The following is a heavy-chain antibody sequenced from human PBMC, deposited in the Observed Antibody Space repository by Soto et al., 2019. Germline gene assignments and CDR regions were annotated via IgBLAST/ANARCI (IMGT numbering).Heavy chain of an antibody. CDR1: GYTFSSSD. J-gene: IGHJ4*02. D-gene: IGHD1-26*01. V-gene: IGHV1-18*01. CDR3: ALGGPIRGRYWGCDY. CDR2: ISAYTGNT. Sequence: QVQLVQSGAEVKKPGASAKVSCKASGYTFSSSDISWVRQAPGQGLEWMGWISAYTGNTNYAQRLQGRLTMTTDPSTNTAYMELRSLRSDDTAVYCCALGGPIRGRYWGCDYWGQGTLVTVSS.